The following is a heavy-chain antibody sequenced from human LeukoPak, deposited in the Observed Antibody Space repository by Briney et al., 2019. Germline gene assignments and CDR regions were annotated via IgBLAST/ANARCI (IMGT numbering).Heavy chain of an antibody. Sequence: SETLSLTCTVSGGSISSSSYYWGWIRHPPGKGLECIGCIYYSVSTYYNPSLKSRVTISVDTSKNQFSLKLSSVTAADTAVYYCARHSRSMVRGRGADYWGQGTLVTVSS. D-gene: IGHD3-10*01. CDR1: GGSISSSSYY. J-gene: IGHJ4*02. CDR2: IYYSVST. CDR3: ARHSRSMVRGRGADY. V-gene: IGHV4-39*01.